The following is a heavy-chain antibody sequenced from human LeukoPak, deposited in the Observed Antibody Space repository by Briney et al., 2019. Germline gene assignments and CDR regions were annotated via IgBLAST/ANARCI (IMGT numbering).Heavy chain of an antibody. CDR3: AREGGDYGDYGYYYYYGMDV. CDR2: IYTSGST. Sequence: SETLSLTCTVSGGSISSGSYYWSWIRQPAGKGLEWIGRIYTSGSTNYNPSLKSRVTMSVDTSKNQFSLKLSSVTAADTAVYYCAREGGDYGDYGYYYYYGMDVWGQGTTVTVSS. V-gene: IGHV4-61*02. CDR1: GGSISSGSYY. J-gene: IGHJ6*02. D-gene: IGHD4-17*01.